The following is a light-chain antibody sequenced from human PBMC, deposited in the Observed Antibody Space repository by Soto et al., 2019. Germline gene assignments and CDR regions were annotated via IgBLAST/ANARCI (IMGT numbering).Light chain of an antibody. J-gene: IGLJ3*02. V-gene: IGLV2-23*01. CDR3: CSYTGGHTGV. Sequence: QSALTQPASVSGSPGQSITIPCTGTSSDVGVYNLVSWYQQYPGEAPRLIIYEANKRPSGVSNRFSVSKSGNTASLTISGLQAEDEADYFCCSYTGGHTGVFGGGTKLTVL. CDR1: SSDVGVYNL. CDR2: EAN.